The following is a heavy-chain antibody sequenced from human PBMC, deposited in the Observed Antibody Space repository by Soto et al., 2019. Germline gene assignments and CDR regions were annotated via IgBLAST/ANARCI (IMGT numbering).Heavy chain of an antibody. CDR3: AALGRGVTTIWSWFDP. V-gene: IGHV1-69*17. CDR1: GVSFSNSS. Sequence: QVQLVQSGAEVLKPGSSMKVSCKASGVSFSNSSITWVRQAPGQGLEWLGGIIPLFGVTSYSQKFRGRVTITADKSTTTAYMELSSLRSEDTAVYYCAALGRGVTTIWSWFDPWGQGTLVTVSS. D-gene: IGHD5-12*01. CDR2: IIPLFGVT. J-gene: IGHJ5*02.